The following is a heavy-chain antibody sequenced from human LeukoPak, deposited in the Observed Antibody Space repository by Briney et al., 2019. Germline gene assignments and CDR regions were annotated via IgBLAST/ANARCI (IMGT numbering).Heavy chain of an antibody. CDR3: AKAPGTWYYY. CDR1: GGSFSGYY. CDR2: INHSGSP. V-gene: IGHV4-34*01. J-gene: IGHJ4*02. Sequence: SETLSLNCAVYGGSFSGYYWSWIRQPPGKGVEWIGEINHSGSPHYNPSLKSRLTISLDPSQNQSYLKLSSLTAANTALYYCAKAPGTWYYYWGQGTLVTVSS. D-gene: IGHD6-13*01.